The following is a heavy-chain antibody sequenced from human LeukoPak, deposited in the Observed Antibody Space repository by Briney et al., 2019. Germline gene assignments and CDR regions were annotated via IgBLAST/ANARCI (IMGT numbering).Heavy chain of an antibody. CDR2: IRYDGSNK. Sequence: GGSLRLSCAASGFTFSSYGMHWVRQAPGKGLEWVAFIRYDGSNKYYADSVKGRFTISRDNSKNTLYLQMNSLRAEDTAVYYCAKDALRYFDWSNPHWYFDLWGRGTLVTVSS. J-gene: IGHJ2*01. CDR3: AKDALRYFDWSNPHWYFDL. D-gene: IGHD3-9*01. CDR1: GFTFSSYG. V-gene: IGHV3-30*02.